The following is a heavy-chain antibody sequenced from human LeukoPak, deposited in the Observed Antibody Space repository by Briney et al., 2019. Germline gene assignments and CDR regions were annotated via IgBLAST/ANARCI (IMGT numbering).Heavy chain of an antibody. J-gene: IGHJ4*02. Sequence: PGGSLRLSCAASGFTFSSYSVNWVRQAPGKGLEWVSSISSSSSYIYYADSVKGRFTISRDNAKNSLYLQMNSLRAEDTAVYYCASDSYCSGGSCYPCFDYWGQGTLVTVSS. D-gene: IGHD2-15*01. V-gene: IGHV3-21*01. CDR2: ISSSSSYI. CDR3: ASDSYCSGGSCYPCFDY. CDR1: GFTFSSYS.